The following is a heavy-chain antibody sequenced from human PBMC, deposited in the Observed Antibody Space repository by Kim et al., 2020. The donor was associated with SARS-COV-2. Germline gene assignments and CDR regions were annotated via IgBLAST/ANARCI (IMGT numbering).Heavy chain of an antibody. V-gene: IGHV3-23*01. CDR3: ATYDYGDYDGRIPLDY. Sequence: SVKGRFTISRDNSKNTLYLQMNSLRAEDTAVYYCATYDYGDYDGRIPLDYWGQGTLVTVSS. D-gene: IGHD4-17*01. J-gene: IGHJ4*02.